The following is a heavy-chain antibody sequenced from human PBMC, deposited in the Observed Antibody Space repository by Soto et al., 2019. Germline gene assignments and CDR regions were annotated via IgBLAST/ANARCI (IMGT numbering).Heavy chain of an antibody. Sequence: QVQLVQSGAEVKKPGASVKVSCKASGYTFTTYDINWVRQATGQGLEWMGWMNPNSGDTGYAQNWQGRVTMTRNTAISTAYMELSSLRSDDTAVYYCARGLRSTDNYYYYGMDVWGQGTTVTVSS. CDR1: GYTFTTYD. CDR2: MNPNSGDT. CDR3: ARGLRSTDNYYYYGMDV. D-gene: IGHD2-15*01. J-gene: IGHJ6*02. V-gene: IGHV1-8*01.